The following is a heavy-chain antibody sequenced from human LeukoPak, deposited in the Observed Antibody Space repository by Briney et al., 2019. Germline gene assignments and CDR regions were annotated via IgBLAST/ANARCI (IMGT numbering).Heavy chain of an antibody. CDR1: GGSFSGYY. D-gene: IGHD3-3*01. CDR3: ARGDRSTFGVVGGFDY. Sequence: SETLSLTCAVYGGSFSGYYWSWIRQPPGKGLEWIGEINHSGSTNYNPSLKSRVTISVDTSKNQFSLKLSSVTAADTAVYYCARGDRSTFGVVGGFDYWGQGTLVTVSS. J-gene: IGHJ4*02. CDR2: INHSGST. V-gene: IGHV4-34*01.